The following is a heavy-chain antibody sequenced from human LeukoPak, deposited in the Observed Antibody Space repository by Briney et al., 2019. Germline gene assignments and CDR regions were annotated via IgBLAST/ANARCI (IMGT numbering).Heavy chain of an antibody. D-gene: IGHD4-17*01. Sequence: SETLSLTCTVSSDSIRSYYWSWIRQPPGKGLEWIGYFYYTGSTNYNPSLKSRVTISVDTSKNQFSLKLNSVTAADTAVYYCARQYGDYGMLDYWGQGTLVTVSS. CDR1: SDSIRSYY. CDR3: ARQYGDYGMLDY. J-gene: IGHJ4*02. V-gene: IGHV4-59*08. CDR2: FYYTGST.